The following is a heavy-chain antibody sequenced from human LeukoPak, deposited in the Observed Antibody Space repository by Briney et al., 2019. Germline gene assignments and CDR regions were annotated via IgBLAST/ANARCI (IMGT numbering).Heavy chain of an antibody. J-gene: IGHJ4*02. Sequence: GASVKVSSKASGYTFTGYYIHWVRQAPGQGLEWMGWINPNSGVTHYPQKFQGRVTMTRDTSIRTAYMEVSSLRSDDTAVYYCARGQQWLEAFDYWGLGTLVTVSS. V-gene: IGHV1-2*02. CDR3: ARGQQWLEAFDY. D-gene: IGHD6-19*01. CDR1: GYTFTGYY. CDR2: INPNSGVT.